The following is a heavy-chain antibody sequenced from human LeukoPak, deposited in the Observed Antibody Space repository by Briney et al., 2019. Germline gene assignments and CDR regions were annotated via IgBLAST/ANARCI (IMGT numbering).Heavy chain of an antibody. V-gene: IGHV1-3*01. CDR2: INAGNGNT. J-gene: IGHJ5*02. CDR1: GYTFTSYA. D-gene: IGHD6-6*01. CDR3: ARGRIAATNWFDP. Sequence: ASVKVSCKASGYTFTSYAMHWVRQAPGQRLEWMGWINAGNGNTKYSQKFQGRVTITRDTSASTAYMELSSLRSEDTAVYYCARGRIAATNWFDPWGQGTLVTVSS.